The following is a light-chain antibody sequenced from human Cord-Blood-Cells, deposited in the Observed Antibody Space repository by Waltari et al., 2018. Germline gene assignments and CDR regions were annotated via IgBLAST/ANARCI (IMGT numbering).Light chain of an antibody. J-gene: IGKJ1*01. Sequence: DIQMTQSPSSLSASVGDRVTITCRASQSISSYLNWYQQKPGKAPKLLIYAASSLQSGVPSRLSGSGSGTDVTLTISSLQPEDFATYYCQQSYSTPRTFGQGTKVEIK. CDR1: QSISSY. CDR2: AAS. CDR3: QQSYSTPRT. V-gene: IGKV1-39*01.